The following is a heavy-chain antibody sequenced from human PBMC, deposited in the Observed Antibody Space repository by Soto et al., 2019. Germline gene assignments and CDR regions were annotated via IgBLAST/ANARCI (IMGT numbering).Heavy chain of an antibody. J-gene: IGHJ4*02. CDR3: ARTKYSSGQVHLVY. CDR1: GFTFSSYG. Sequence: GGSLRLSCAASGFTFSSYGMHWVRQAPGKGLEWVSSISSSSSYIYYADSVKGRFTISRDDAKNSLYLQMNSLRAEDTAVYYCARTKYSSGQVHLVYWGQGTLVTVSS. V-gene: IGHV3-21*01. D-gene: IGHD6-19*01. CDR2: ISSSSSYI.